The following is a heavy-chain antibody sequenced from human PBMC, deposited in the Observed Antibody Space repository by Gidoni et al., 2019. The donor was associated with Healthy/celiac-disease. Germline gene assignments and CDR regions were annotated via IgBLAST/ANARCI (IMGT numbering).Heavy chain of an antibody. CDR2: IIPIFGTA. V-gene: IGHV1-69*06. CDR3: ASNGPMVRGAIDY. D-gene: IGHD3-10*01. Sequence: QVQLVQSGAAVKKPGSSVKVSCKAPGGTFSSYALSWVRPDPGQGLEWMGGIIPIFGTANYAQKFQGRVTITADKSTSTAYMELSSLRSEDTAVYYCASNGPMVRGAIDYWGQGTLVTVSS. J-gene: IGHJ4*02. CDR1: GGTFSSYA.